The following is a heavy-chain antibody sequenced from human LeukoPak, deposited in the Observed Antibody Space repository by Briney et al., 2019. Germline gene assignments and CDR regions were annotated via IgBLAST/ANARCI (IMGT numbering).Heavy chain of an antibody. Sequence: GGSLRLSCAASGFTFSSYAMSWVRQAPGKGLEWVAVISNDGSNEYYRDSVKGRFSISRDNSKNTLYLQMNSLRAEDTAVYYCAKGGTMVRGVKDIDYWGQGTLVTVSS. D-gene: IGHD3-10*01. CDR2: ISNDGSNE. CDR3: AKGGTMVRGVKDIDY. V-gene: IGHV3-30*18. CDR1: GFTFSSYA. J-gene: IGHJ4*02.